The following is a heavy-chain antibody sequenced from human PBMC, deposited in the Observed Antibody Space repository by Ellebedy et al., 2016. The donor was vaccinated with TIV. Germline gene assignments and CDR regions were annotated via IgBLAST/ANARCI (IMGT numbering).Heavy chain of an antibody. CDR2: IRYDGTNN. V-gene: IGHV3-30*02. D-gene: IGHD3-10*01. Sequence: GESLKISCAASGFTFRNFGMHWVRQAPGKGLEWVAFIRYDGTNNFYADSVKGRFLISRDNSKNTLYLQRNSLEAEDTAVYYCAKDRLWRGSGTQTFDNWGQGTLVTVSS. J-gene: IGHJ4*02. CDR1: GFTFRNFG. CDR3: AKDRLWRGSGTQTFDN.